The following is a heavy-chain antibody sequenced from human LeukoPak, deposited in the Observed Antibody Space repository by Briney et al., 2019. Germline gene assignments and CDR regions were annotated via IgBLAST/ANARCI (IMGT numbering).Heavy chain of an antibody. V-gene: IGHV4-59*08. D-gene: IGHD3-10*01. CDR3: ARLLNYGSGSYLDY. J-gene: IGHJ4*02. CDR2: IYYSGST. Sequence: PSETLSLTCTVSGGSISNYYWSWIRQPPGKGLEWIGYIYYSGSTNYNPSLKSRVTISVDTSKNQFFLKLSSVTAADTAVYYCARLLNYGSGSYLDYWGQGTLVTVSS. CDR1: GGSISNYY.